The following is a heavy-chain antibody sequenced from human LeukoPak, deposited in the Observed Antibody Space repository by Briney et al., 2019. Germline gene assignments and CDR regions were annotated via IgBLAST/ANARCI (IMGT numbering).Heavy chain of an antibody. CDR2: ITGTGFDT. J-gene: IGHJ5*02. D-gene: IGHD2-21*01. V-gene: IGHV3-23*01. Sequence: PGGSLRLSCAASGFTFDNHAMTWVRQAPGKGLEWVSLITGTGFDTYTANSVKCRFITSRDNSKTSLYLRLNSLRPEDTAMYYCAKMAIAKGATQGRGFLQFDLWGQGTLVTVSS. CDR1: GFTFDNHA. CDR3: AKMAIAKGATQGRGFLQFDL.